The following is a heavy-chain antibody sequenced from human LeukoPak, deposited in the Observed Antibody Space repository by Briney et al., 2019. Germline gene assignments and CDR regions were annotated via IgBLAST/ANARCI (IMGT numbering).Heavy chain of an antibody. J-gene: IGHJ4*02. V-gene: IGHV3-30*04. CDR2: ISYDGSNK. D-gene: IGHD3-22*01. Sequence: GGSLRLSCAASGFTFSSYAMHWVRQAPGKGLEWVAVISYDGSNKYYADSVKGRFTISRDNSKNTLYLQMNSLRAEDTAVYYCARDLSYYYDSSGSPDIIYYFDYWGQGTLVTVSS. CDR1: GFTFSSYA. CDR3: ARDLSYYYDSSGSPDIIYYFDY.